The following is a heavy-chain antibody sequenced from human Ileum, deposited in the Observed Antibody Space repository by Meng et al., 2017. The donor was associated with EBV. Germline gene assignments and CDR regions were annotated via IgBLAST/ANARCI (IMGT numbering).Heavy chain of an antibody. Sequence: EVQLXXXXXXSVXPXXXLRLSFAASGFTFSNYPMSWVRQAPGKGLEWVATIHDRGDNIFYTDSVKGRFTISRDNSKNTLYLQMNSLRVEDTAVYYCAKEDWYRFDPWGQGALVTVSS. CDR2: IHDRGDNI. J-gene: IGHJ5*02. CDR1: GFTFSNYP. CDR3: AKEDWYRFDP. D-gene: IGHD3/OR15-3a*01. V-gene: IGHV3-23*01.